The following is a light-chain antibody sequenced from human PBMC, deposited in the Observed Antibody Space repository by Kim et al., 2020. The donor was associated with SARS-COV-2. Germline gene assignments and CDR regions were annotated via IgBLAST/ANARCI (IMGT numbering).Light chain of an antibody. CDR1: SSNIGNNA. J-gene: IGLJ3*02. CDR3: AAWDDSLNGPG. CDR2: YDD. Sequence: QSVLTQPPSVSEAPRQRVTISCSGSSSNIGNNAVNWYQQLPGKAPKLLIYYDDLLPSGVSDRFSGSKSGTSASLAISGLQSEDEADYYCAAWDDSLNGPGFGGWTKLTVL. V-gene: IGLV1-36*01.